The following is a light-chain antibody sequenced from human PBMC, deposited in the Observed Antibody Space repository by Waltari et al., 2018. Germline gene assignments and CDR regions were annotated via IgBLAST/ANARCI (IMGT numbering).Light chain of an antibody. V-gene: IGLV2-14*01. Sequence: QSALTQPASVSGSPGQSITISCTGTSSDVGGYIFVSWYQQHPGKAPKLMIYDVSNRPSGVSNRFSGSKSGNTASLTISGLQAEDEADYYCSSYTSSSTSRYVFGAGTKVTVL. CDR1: SSDVGGYIF. CDR3: SSYTSSSTSRYV. CDR2: DVS. J-gene: IGLJ1*01.